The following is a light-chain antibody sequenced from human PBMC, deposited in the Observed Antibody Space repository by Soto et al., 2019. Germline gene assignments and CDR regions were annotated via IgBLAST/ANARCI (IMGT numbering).Light chain of an antibody. J-gene: IGKJ2*01. V-gene: IGKV1-33*01. CDR3: QQFDHLPMYT. Sequence: DIQMTQSPSSLSASVGDRVTITCQASQDISNSLNWYQQKPGKAPKLLIYDASTLETGVPSRFSGSGSGTDFTFTISSLQPEDIETYYCQQFDHLPMYTFGQGTKLEIK. CDR1: QDISNS. CDR2: DAS.